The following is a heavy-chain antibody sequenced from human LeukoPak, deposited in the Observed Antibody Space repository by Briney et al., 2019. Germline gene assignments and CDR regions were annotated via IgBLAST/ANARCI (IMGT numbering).Heavy chain of an antibody. CDR3: ARVNQQWRSRGGSSAWFDP. CDR2: IYYSGST. J-gene: IGHJ5*02. V-gene: IGHV4-39*07. CDR1: GGSISSSSYY. Sequence: SETLSLTCTVSGGSISSSSYYWGWIRQPPGKGLEWIGSIYYSGSTYYNPSLKSRVTISVDTSKNQFSLKLSSVTAADTAVYYCARVNQQWRSRGGSSAWFDPWGQGTLVTVSS. D-gene: IGHD6-19*01.